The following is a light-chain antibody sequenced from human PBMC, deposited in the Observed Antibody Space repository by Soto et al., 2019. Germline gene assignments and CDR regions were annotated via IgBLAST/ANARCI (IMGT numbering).Light chain of an antibody. V-gene: IGKV1-5*01. CDR3: QQYNSYSPLT. J-gene: IGKJ1*01. CDR2: DAS. CDR1: QSISSW. Sequence: DIQMTQSPSTLSASVGDRVTITCRASQSISSWLAWYQQKPGKAPKLLIYDASSLESGVPSRFSGSGSGTEFTLTLSSRQPDDFATYYCQQYNSYSPLTFGQGTKVEIK.